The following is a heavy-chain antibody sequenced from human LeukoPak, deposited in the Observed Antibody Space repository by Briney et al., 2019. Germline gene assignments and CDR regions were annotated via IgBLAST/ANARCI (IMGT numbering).Heavy chain of an antibody. CDR2: IYYSGST. CDR1: GGSISSGSYY. J-gene: IGHJ5*02. V-gene: IGHV4-61*01. CDR3: ARGGYYGSGNDFRFDP. D-gene: IGHD3-10*01. Sequence: SETPSLTCTVSGGSISSGSYYWSWIRQPPGKGLEWIGYIYYSGSTNYKPSVKSRVTISVDTSKNQFSLKLSSVTAADTAVYYCARGGYYGSGNDFRFDPWGQGTLVTVSS.